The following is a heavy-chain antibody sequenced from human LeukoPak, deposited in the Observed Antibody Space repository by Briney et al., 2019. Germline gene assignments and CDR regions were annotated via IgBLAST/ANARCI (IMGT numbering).Heavy chain of an antibody. CDR3: ARDRWDWLVLVDYFDY. J-gene: IGHJ4*02. D-gene: IGHD3/OR15-3a*01. Sequence: GGSLRLSCAASGFTFSSYWMSWVRQAPGKGLEWVANIKQDGSEKYYVDSVKGRFTISRDNAKNSLYLQMNSLRAEDTAVYYCARDRWDWLVLVDYFDYWGQGTLVTVSS. V-gene: IGHV3-7*01. CDR1: GFTFSSYW. CDR2: IKQDGSEK.